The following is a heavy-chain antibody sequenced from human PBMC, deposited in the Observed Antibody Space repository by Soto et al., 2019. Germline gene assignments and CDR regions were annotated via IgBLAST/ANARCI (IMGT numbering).Heavy chain of an antibody. J-gene: IGHJ4*02. CDR3: ARDRSTTTVTPYYFDY. V-gene: IGHV3-21*01. D-gene: IGHD4-17*01. Sequence: EVQLVESGGGLVKPGGSLRLSCAASGFTFSSYNMNWVRQAPGKGLEWVSSISSSSSYIYYADSVKGRFTISRDNAKNSLYLQMNSLRAEDTAVYCCARDRSTTTVTPYYFDYWGQGTLVTVSS. CDR2: ISSSSSYI. CDR1: GFTFSSYN.